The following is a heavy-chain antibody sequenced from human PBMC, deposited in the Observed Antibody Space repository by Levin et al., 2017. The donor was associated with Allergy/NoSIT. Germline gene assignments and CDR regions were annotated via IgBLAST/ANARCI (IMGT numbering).Heavy chain of an antibody. CDR2: INSDGSST. J-gene: IGHJ4*02. CDR3: ARAGLYYYDSSGLLTYYFDY. D-gene: IGHD3-22*01. CDR1: GFTFSSYW. Sequence: GESLKISCAASGFTFSSYWMHWVRQAPGKGLVWVSRINSDGSSTSYADSVKGRFTISRDNAKNTLYLQMNSLRAEDTAVYYCARAGLYYYDSSGLLTYYFDYWGQGTLVTVSS. V-gene: IGHV3-74*01.